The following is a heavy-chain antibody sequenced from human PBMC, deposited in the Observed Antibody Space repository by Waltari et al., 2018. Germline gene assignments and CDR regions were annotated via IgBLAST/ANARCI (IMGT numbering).Heavy chain of an antibody. CDR2: IYHSGRT. CDR3: ARAGGGDPKGWFDP. CDR1: GYSISSGYY. Sequence: QVQLQESGPGLVKPSETLSLTCAVSGYSISSGYYWGWIRRPPGKGLEWIGSIYHSGRTYYNPSRKSRVTISGDTSKNQFSLKLSSVTAADTAVYYCARAGGGDPKGWFDPWGQGTLVTVSS. V-gene: IGHV4-38-2*01. J-gene: IGHJ5*02. D-gene: IGHD3-10*01.